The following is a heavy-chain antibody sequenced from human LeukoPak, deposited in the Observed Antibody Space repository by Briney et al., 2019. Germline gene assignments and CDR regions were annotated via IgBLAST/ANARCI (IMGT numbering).Heavy chain of an antibody. CDR2: IYYSGSI. Sequence: SDTLSLTRTVSGGSISDYYWSWIRQPPAKGLEWIGYIYYSGSINYNPSLKSRLTISVDTSKNQSSLKLSSVTAADTAVYYCAKNSGIFDYWGQGTLVTVSS. CDR3: AKNSGIFDY. V-gene: IGHV4-59*07. D-gene: IGHD2-21*01. CDR1: GGSISDYY. J-gene: IGHJ4*02.